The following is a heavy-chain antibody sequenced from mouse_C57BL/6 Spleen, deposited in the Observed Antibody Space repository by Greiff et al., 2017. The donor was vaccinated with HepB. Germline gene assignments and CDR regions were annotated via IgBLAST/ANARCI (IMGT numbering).Heavy chain of an antibody. Sequence: VQGVESGPELVKPGASVKISCKASGYAFSSSWMNWVKQRPGKGLEWIGRIYPGDGDTNYNGKFKGKATLTADKSSSTAYMQLSSLTSEDSAVYFCARGYYGSSYDYYAMDYWGQGTSVTVSS. J-gene: IGHJ4*01. D-gene: IGHD1-1*01. CDR2: IYPGDGDT. V-gene: IGHV1-82*01. CDR1: GYAFSSSW. CDR3: ARGYYGSSYDYYAMDY.